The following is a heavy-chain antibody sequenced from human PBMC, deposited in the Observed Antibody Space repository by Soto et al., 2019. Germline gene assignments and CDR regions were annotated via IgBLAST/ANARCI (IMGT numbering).Heavy chain of an antibody. J-gene: IGHJ6*03. CDR1: GFTFSSYA. CDR3: AKVGRYCSSTSCPDRLYYYYYYYMDV. D-gene: IGHD2-2*01. CDR2: ISGSGGST. Sequence: EVQLLESGGGLVQPGGSLRLSCAASGFTFSSYAMSWVRQAPGKGLEWVSAISGSGGSTYYADSVKGRFTISRDNSKNTLYLQMNSLRAEDTAVYYCAKVGRYCSSTSCPDRLYYYYYYYMDVWGKGTTVTVSS. V-gene: IGHV3-23*01.